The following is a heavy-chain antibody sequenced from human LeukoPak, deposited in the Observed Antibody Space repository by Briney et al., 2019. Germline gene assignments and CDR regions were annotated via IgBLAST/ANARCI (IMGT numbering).Heavy chain of an antibody. V-gene: IGHV4-38-2*01. CDR2: IHHSGST. CDR1: GSSISSDYW. J-gene: IGHJ4*02. Sequence: SETLSLTCAVSGSSISSDYWWHWLRQPPGKGLEWIGTIHHSGSTYYNPSLKSRVTISVDTSNNQFSLKLTSVTAADTAVHYCAREPAGRGAMEYWGQGTQVTVSS. CDR3: AREPAGRGAMEY. D-gene: IGHD2/OR15-2a*01.